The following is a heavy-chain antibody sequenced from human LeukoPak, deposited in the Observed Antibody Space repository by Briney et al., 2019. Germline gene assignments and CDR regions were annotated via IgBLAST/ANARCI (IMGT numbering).Heavy chain of an antibody. CDR2: MYTGGGR. D-gene: IGHD2-21*02. CDR3: TRGQSYCGADCYSD. J-gene: IGHJ4*02. CDR1: GFSVSNYY. V-gene: IGHV3-66*01. Sequence: GGSLRLSCAASGFSVSNYYMSWVRQPPGKGLEWVSVMYTGGGRYYGDSVKGRFTISRDNSKNTVFLQMNSLRVEDTALYYCTRGQSYCGADCYSDWGQGILVTVSS.